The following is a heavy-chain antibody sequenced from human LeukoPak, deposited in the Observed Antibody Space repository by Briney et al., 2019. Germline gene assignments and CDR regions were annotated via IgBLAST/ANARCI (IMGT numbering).Heavy chain of an antibody. J-gene: IGHJ5*02. Sequence: SETLSLTCTVSGGSISSSSYYWGWIRQPPGKGLEWIGSIYYSGSTYYNPSLKSRVTISVDTSKNQFSLKLSSVTAADTAVYYCARDLGGPTVTFWFDPWGQGTLVTVSS. D-gene: IGHD4-11*01. V-gene: IGHV4-39*07. CDR1: GGSISSSSYY. CDR3: ARDLGGPTVTFWFDP. CDR2: IYYSGST.